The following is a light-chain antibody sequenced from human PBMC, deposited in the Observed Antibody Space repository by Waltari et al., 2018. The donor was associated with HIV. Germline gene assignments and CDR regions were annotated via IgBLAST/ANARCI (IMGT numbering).Light chain of an antibody. CDR1: QDITTY. V-gene: IGKV1-33*01. CDR2: DAS. Sequence: DIQMTQSPSSLSASIGARVTITCQSSQDITTYLNWYQQKPGQAPKLLIFDASNLQTGVPSRFSGDRSGRDFSLTIYSLQPEDFATYFCQQYDKLPFTFGPGTKVDV. J-gene: IGKJ3*01. CDR3: QQYDKLPFT.